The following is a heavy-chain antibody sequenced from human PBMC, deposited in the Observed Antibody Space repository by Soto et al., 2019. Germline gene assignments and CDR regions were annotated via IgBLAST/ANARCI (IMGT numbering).Heavy chain of an antibody. CDR3: ARVFGIAVAPDY. J-gene: IGHJ4*02. CDR2: IWYDGSNK. V-gene: IGHV3-33*01. CDR1: GFTFSSYG. Sequence: GGSLRLSCAASGFTFSSYGMHWVHQAPGKGLEWVAVIWYDGSNKYYAGSVKGRFTISRDNSKNTLYLQMNSLRAEDTAVYYCARVFGIAVAPDYWGQGTLVTVSS. D-gene: IGHD6-19*01.